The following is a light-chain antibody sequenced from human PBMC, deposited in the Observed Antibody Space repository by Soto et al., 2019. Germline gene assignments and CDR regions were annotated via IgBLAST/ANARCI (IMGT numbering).Light chain of an antibody. CDR1: QSISSW. CDR2: DAS. V-gene: IGKV1-5*01. J-gene: IGKJ1*01. Sequence: DIQMTQSPSTLSASVGDRVTITCRASQSISSWLAWYQQKPGKAPKLLIYDASSLESGVPSRFSGSGSGTEFTLTISSLQLYDFATYYCQQYNSYWTFGQGTKVDIK. CDR3: QQYNSYWT.